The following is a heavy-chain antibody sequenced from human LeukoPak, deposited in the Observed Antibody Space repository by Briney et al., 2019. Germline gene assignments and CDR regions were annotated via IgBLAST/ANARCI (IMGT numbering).Heavy chain of an antibody. CDR2: INSDSGGT. CDR3: ARGNIATRRGENWFDP. D-gene: IGHD6-6*01. J-gene: IGHJ5*02. CDR1: GYAFTGGF. Sequence: GASVKVSCKASGYAFTGGFIHWVRQAHAQGIEWMGWINSDSGGTNYARKFQGRVTMTRDTSISTAYMELSSLRSDDTAVFYCARGNIATRRGENWFDPWGQGTLVTVSS. V-gene: IGHV1-2*02.